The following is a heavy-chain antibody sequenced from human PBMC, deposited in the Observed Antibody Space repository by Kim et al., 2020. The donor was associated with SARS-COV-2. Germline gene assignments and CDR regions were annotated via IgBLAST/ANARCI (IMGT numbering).Heavy chain of an antibody. V-gene: IGHV3-23*03. J-gene: IGHJ6*01. D-gene: IGHD2-8*02. CDR2: IYSGGSST. Sequence: GGSLRLSCAASGFTFSSYAMSWVRQAPGKGLEWVSVIYSGGSSTYYADSVKGRFTISRDNSKNTLYLQMNSLRAKDTAVYYCAGPASGGYWARHYYYYGMGVWGQGTTVTVSS. CDR1: GFTFSSYA. CDR3: AGPASGGYWARHYYYYGMGV.